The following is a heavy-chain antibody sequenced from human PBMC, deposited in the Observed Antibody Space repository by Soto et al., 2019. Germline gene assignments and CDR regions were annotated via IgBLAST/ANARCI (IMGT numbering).Heavy chain of an antibody. CDR3: ASSTYGYYYYGMDV. Sequence: GGSLRLSCAASGFTFSSYSMNWVRQAPGKGLEWVSYISSSSSTIYYADSVKDRFTISRDNAKNSLYLQMNSLRDEDTAVYYCASSTYGYYYYGMDVWGQGTTVTVSS. D-gene: IGHD4-17*01. CDR1: GFTFSSYS. CDR2: ISSSSSTI. V-gene: IGHV3-48*02. J-gene: IGHJ6*02.